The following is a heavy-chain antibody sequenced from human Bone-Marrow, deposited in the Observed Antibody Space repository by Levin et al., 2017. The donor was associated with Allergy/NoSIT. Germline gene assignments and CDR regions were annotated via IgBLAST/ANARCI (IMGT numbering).Heavy chain of an antibody. J-gene: IGHJ4*02. Sequence: AGGSLRLSCAASRFTFSAYAMHWVRQAPGKGLEWVAVTSFDGHSQYYADSVTGRFTISRDNSKKTLYLQMNSLRAEDTAIYYCTRDRWGVLNTRVYYFDYWGRGTLVTVSS. D-gene: IGHD3-10*01. CDR1: RFTFSAYA. V-gene: IGHV3-30-3*01. CDR2: TSFDGHSQ. CDR3: TRDRWGVLNTRVYYFDY.